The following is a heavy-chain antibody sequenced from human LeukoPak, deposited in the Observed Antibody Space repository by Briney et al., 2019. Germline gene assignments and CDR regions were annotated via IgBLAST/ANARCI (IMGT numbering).Heavy chain of an antibody. CDR2: IGGSGGST. CDR1: GFTFSSYA. V-gene: IGHV3-23*01. Sequence: GGSLRLSCAASGFTFSSYAMSWVRQAPGKGLEWVSAIGGSGGSTYYADSVKGRFTISRDNSKSTLYLQMNSLRAEDTAVYYCAKYMVDWDYFDYWGQGTLVTVSS. J-gene: IGHJ4*02. D-gene: IGHD3/OR15-3a*01. CDR3: AKYMVDWDYFDY.